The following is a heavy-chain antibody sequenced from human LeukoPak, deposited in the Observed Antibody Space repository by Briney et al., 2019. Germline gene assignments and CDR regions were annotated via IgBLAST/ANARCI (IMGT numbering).Heavy chain of an antibody. D-gene: IGHD1-1*01. CDR2: IYYSGST. V-gene: IGHV4-59*01. CDR1: GGSISSYY. Sequence: PSETLSLTCTVSGGSISSYYWSWIRQRPGKGLEWIGYIYYSGSTNYNPSLKSRVTISVDTSKNQFSLKLSSVTAADTAVYYCARGMEGPYYFDYWGQGTLVTVSS. CDR3: ARGMEGPYYFDY. J-gene: IGHJ4*02.